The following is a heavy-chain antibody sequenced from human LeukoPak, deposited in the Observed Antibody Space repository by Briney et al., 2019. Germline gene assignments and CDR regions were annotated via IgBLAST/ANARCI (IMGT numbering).Heavy chain of an antibody. V-gene: IGHV4-39*01. J-gene: IGHJ6*04. CDR2: VYYSGST. CDR1: SGSISSSSYY. Sequence: PSETLPLTCTVSSGSISSSSYYWGWIRQPPGKGLEWIGSVYYSGSTYYNPSLKSRVTISVDTSKNQFSLKLSSVTAADTAVYYCARHATTLRFLGSIDVWGKGTTVTVSS. CDR3: ARHATTLRFLGSIDV. D-gene: IGHD3-3*01.